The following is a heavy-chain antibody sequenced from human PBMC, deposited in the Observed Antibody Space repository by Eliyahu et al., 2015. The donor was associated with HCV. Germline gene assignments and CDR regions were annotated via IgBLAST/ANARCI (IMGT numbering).Heavy chain of an antibody. V-gene: IGHV3-30*04. D-gene: IGHD2-21*01. CDR2: ISYDGSNK. J-gene: IGHJ4*02. Sequence: QVQLVESGGGVVQPGRSXRLSCAASGFXFXXXPXHWVRQAPGKGLEWVAVISYDGSNKYYADSVKGRFTISRDNSKNTLYLQMNSLRAEDTAVYYCARDRFVVVIASFFDSGYFDYWGQGTLVTVSS. CDR1: GFXFXXXP. CDR3: ARDRFVVVIASFFDSGYFDY.